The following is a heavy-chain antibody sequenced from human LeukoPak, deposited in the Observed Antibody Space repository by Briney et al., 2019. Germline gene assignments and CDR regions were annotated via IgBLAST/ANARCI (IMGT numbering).Heavy chain of an antibody. CDR3: TRGGVDY. V-gene: IGHV3-74*01. CDR1: GFTFSSYW. CDR2: INIDGSTT. J-gene: IGHJ4*02. Sequence: PGGSLRLSCAASGFTFSSYWMSWVRQAPGKGLVWVSRINIDGSTTNYADSVKGRFTISRDNAKNTLYLQMNSLRAEDTALYYCTRGGVDYWGQGTLVTVSS. D-gene: IGHD3-16*01.